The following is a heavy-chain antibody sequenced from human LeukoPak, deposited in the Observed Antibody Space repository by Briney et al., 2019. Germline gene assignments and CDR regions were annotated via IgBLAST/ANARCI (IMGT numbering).Heavy chain of an antibody. CDR1: GGSISSYY. CDR2: IYTSGST. V-gene: IGHV4-4*07. J-gene: IGHJ5*02. CDR3: ARSGSSTTFNWFDP. Sequence: SETLSLTCTVSGGSISSYYWSWIRQPAGKGLEWIGRIYTSGSTNYNPSLKSRVTMSVDTSKNQFSLKLSSVTAADTAVYYCARSGSSTTFNWFDPWAREPWSPSPQ. D-gene: IGHD2-2*01.